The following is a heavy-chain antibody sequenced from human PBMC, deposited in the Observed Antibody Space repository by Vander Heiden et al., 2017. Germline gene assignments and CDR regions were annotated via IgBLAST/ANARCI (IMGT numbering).Heavy chain of an antibody. CDR1: GFTFDDYA. Sequence: EVQLVEYGGGLVQPGRSLRLSCAASGFTFDDYAMHWVRQAPGKGLEWVSGISWNSGSIGYADSVKGRFTISRDNAKNSLYLQMNSLRAEDTALYYCAKDLSGSSDAFDIWGQGTMVTVSS. V-gene: IGHV3-9*01. D-gene: IGHD1-26*01. CDR2: ISWNSGSI. J-gene: IGHJ3*02. CDR3: AKDLSGSSDAFDI.